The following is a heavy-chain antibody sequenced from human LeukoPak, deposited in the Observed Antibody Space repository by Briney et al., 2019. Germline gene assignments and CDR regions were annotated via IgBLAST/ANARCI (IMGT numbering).Heavy chain of an antibody. CDR2: ISSSGSTI. J-gene: IGHJ4*02. CDR3: AREDIVATMTFDY. D-gene: IGHD5-12*01. Sequence: GGSLRLSCAASGFTFSSYEMNWVRQAPGKGLEWVSYISSSGSTIYYADSVKGRFTISRDNAKNSLYLQMNSLRAEDTAVYYCAREDIVATMTFDYWGQGTLVTVSS. V-gene: IGHV3-48*03. CDR1: GFTFSSYE.